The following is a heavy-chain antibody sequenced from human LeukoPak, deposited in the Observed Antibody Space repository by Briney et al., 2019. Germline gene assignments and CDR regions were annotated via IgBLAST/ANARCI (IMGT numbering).Heavy chain of an antibody. V-gene: IGHV3-30*04. CDR1: GFTFSSFS. J-gene: IGHJ4*02. Sequence: GGSLRLSCVGSGFTFSSFSMHWVRHAPGNGLEWVAVISHDGSHKYYADSVKGRFTISRDNSKNTLSLQMNTLRPEDTGLFYCARDPNRLADYGGDYFDHWGQGTLVTVSS. CDR2: ISHDGSHK. CDR3: ARDPNRLADYGGDYFDH. D-gene: IGHD4-23*01.